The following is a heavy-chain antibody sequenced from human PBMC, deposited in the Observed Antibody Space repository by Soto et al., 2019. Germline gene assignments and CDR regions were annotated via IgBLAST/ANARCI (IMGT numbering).Heavy chain of an antibody. D-gene: IGHD1-26*01. CDR2: INAGNGNT. V-gene: IGHV1-3*05. CDR1: GYTFTSYA. CDR3: ARVLVGATPVDY. J-gene: IGHJ4*02. Sequence: QVKLVQSGAEEKKPGASVKVSCKASGYTFTSYAMHWVRQAPGQRLEWMGWINAGNGNTKYSQKFQGRVTITRDTSASTAYMELISLRSEDTAVYYCARVLVGATPVDYWGQGTLVTVSS.